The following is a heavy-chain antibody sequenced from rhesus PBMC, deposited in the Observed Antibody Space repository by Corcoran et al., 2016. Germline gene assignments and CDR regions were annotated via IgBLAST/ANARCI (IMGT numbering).Heavy chain of an antibody. J-gene: IGHJ6*01. CDR3: ARYSIPYYGLDS. D-gene: IGHD4-23*01. V-gene: IGHV4-92*01. CDR1: GGSISDSYY. CDR2: LYGSGVSP. Sequence: QVQLQESGPGLVKPSETLSLTCTVSGGSISDSYYWHWILQPPGKGLEGMGRLYGSGVSPSHNPSLKSRVTISKDTSKNQFSLKLSSVTAADTAVYYCARYSIPYYGLDSWGQGVVVTVSS.